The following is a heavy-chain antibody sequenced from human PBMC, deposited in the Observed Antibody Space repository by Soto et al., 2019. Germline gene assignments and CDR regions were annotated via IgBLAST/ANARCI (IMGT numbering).Heavy chain of an antibody. D-gene: IGHD6-19*01. Sequence: QVELVESGGGVVQPGRSLRLSCAASGFTFSTYTMHWVRQAPGKGLEWVAALSNNGINADYADSVKGRFTISRDNSKNTLFLQRNSLRAEDTAVYYCARKWSISVAAPAYWGQGTLVTVSS. J-gene: IGHJ4*02. V-gene: IGHV3-30-3*01. CDR3: ARKWSISVAAPAY. CDR2: LSNNGINA. CDR1: GFTFSTYT.